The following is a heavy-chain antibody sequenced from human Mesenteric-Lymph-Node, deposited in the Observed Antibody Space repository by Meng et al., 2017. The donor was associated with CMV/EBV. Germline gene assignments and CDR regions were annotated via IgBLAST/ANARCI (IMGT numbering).Heavy chain of an antibody. D-gene: IGHD3-10*01. V-gene: IGHV1-69*06. CDR1: GTFSSYA. Sequence: GTFSSYAISWVRQAPGQGLEWMGGIIPIFGTANYAQKFQGRVTITADKSTSTAYMELSSLRSEDTAVYYCARGNYYGSGSYYPFDYWGQGTLVTVSS. J-gene: IGHJ4*02. CDR2: IIPIFGTA. CDR3: ARGNYYGSGSYYPFDY.